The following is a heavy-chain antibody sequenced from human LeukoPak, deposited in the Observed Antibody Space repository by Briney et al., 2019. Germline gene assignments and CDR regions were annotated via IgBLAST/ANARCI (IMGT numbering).Heavy chain of an antibody. CDR3: AREGTFGSPPSN. V-gene: IGHV4-59*01. CDR2: IYYSGST. Sequence: SETLSLTCTVSGGSISSYYWSWIRQPPGKGLEWIGYIYYSGSTNYNPSPKSRVTISVDTSKNQFSLKLSSVTAADTAVYYCAREGTFGSPPSNWGQGTLVTVSS. J-gene: IGHJ4*02. CDR1: GGSISSYY. D-gene: IGHD1-7*01.